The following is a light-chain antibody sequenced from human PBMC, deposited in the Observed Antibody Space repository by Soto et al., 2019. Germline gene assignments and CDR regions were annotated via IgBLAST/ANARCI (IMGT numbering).Light chain of an antibody. V-gene: IGKV3-11*01. CDR1: LSVFSY. J-gene: IGKJ1*01. CDR2: DAS. CDR3: QKRSNWPRT. Sequence: EIVLTQSPATLSLSPGERATLSCRASLSVFSYLAWYQQKPGQAPRLLIYDASNRATGVPPRFSGSGSGTDFTLTISSLEPEDFGVYYCQKRSNWPRTFGQGTKVEIK.